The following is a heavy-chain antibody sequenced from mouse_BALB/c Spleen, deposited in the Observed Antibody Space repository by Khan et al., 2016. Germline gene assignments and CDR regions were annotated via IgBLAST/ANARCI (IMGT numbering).Heavy chain of an antibody. Sequence: QVQLQQSGAELVKPGASVKLSCKTSGYTFTSYWIQWVKQRPGQGLGWIGEIFPGAGTTYYNEKFKGKATLTIDTSSSTAYMQLSSLTSEDSAVCVCARCYYSLYYAMDYWGQGTSVTVSS. CDR2: IFPGAGTT. V-gene: IGHV1S132*01. D-gene: IGHD1-1*01. CDR3: ARCYYSLYYAMDY. CDR1: GYTFTSYW. J-gene: IGHJ4*01.